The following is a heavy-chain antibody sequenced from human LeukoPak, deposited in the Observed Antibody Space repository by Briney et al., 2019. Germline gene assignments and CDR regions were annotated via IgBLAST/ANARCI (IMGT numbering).Heavy chain of an antibody. Sequence: ASVKVSCKASGYTFTSYGINWVRQAPGQGLEWMGRISAYSDNTNYAQKLQGRVTMTTDTSTNTAYMELRSLRSDDTAMYCCARGALYYGSSSLDYWGQGTLVTVSS. V-gene: IGHV1-18*01. D-gene: IGHD3-22*01. CDR2: ISAYSDNT. CDR3: ARGALYYGSSSLDY. CDR1: GYTFTSYG. J-gene: IGHJ4*02.